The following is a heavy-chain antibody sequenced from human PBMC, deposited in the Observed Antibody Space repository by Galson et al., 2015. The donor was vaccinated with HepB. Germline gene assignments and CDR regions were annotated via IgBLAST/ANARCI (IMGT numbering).Heavy chain of an antibody. CDR1: GYTFTGYY. Sequence: SVKVSCKASGYTFTGYYMHWVRQAPGQGLEWMGWISAYNGNTNYAQKLQGRVTMTTDTSTSTAYMELRSLRSDDTAVYYCARGNWGRGAFDIWGQGTMVTVSS. J-gene: IGHJ3*02. CDR2: ISAYNGNT. CDR3: ARGNWGRGAFDI. V-gene: IGHV1-18*04. D-gene: IGHD7-27*01.